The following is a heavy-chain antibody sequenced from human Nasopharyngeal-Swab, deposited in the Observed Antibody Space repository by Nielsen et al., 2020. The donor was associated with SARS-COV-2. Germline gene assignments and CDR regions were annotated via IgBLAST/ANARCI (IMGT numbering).Heavy chain of an antibody. Sequence: WIRQPPGKGLEWVAVISYDGSNKYYADSVKGRFTISRDNAKNSLYLQMNSLRAEDTAVYYCARGGRYQLPFTFQHWGQGTLVTVSS. CDR2: ISYDGSNK. V-gene: IGHV3-30-3*01. J-gene: IGHJ1*01. CDR3: ARGGRYQLPFTFQH. D-gene: IGHD2-2*01.